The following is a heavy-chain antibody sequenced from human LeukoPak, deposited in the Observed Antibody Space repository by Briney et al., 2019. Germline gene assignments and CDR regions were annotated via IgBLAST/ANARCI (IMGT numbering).Heavy chain of an antibody. CDR3: ARASNYDSSGYYFHWYFDL. D-gene: IGHD3-22*01. Sequence: SETPSLTCSVSSGSLSNYYWSWVRQSPGKGLEWIGYIYYSGTTKYNPSLKSRVTLSIDTSQSRFSLKMNSVTAADTAVYYCARASNYDSSGYYFHWYFDLWGRATLVTVSS. V-gene: IGHV4-59*01. CDR2: IYYSGTT. CDR1: SGSLSNYY. J-gene: IGHJ2*01.